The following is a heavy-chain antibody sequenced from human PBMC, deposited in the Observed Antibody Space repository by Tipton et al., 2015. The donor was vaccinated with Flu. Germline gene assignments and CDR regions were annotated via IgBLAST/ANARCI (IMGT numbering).Heavy chain of an antibody. Sequence: TLSLTCTVSGDSLSGGAGGYYWSWIRRLPEKGLEWIGFMHYNGIAYYNPSLKSRVTMSADTSKNQLSLNLNSVTAADTAVYYCARVDYHDIKRHFDLWGRGTLVTVSS. CDR1: GDSLSGGAGGYY. CDR3: ARVDYHDIKRHFDL. D-gene: IGHD3-22*01. J-gene: IGHJ2*01. V-gene: IGHV4-31*03. CDR2: MHYNGIA.